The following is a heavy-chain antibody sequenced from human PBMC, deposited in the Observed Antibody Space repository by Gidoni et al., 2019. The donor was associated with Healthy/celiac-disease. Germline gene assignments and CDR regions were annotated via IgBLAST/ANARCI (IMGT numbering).Heavy chain of an antibody. J-gene: IGHJ4*02. Sequence: QVQLQESGPGLVKPSETLSLPCPVSGGSIRSYYWSWIRQPPGKGLEWIGYIYYSGSTNYNPSLKSRVTISVDTSKNQFSLKLSSVTAADTAVYYCARDGAAAGEVDYWGQGTLVTVSS. CDR3: ARDGAAAGEVDY. CDR2: IYYSGST. D-gene: IGHD6-13*01. CDR1: GGSIRSYY. V-gene: IGHV4-59*01.